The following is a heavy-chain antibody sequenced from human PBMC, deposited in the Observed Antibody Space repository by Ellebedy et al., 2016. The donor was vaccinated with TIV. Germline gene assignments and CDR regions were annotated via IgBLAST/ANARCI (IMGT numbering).Heavy chain of an antibody. D-gene: IGHD1-26*01. CDR1: GFTFSSYW. Sequence: GGSLRLSXAASGFTFSSYWMTWVRQAPGKGLEWVANIQQDGSMKQYMVSLSGRFTISRDNAKNSLYLQMNNLRAEDTAVYYCARDSGNYYIDYWGQGTPVTVSS. J-gene: IGHJ4*02. CDR3: ARDSGNYYIDY. V-gene: IGHV3-7*01. CDR2: IQQDGSMK.